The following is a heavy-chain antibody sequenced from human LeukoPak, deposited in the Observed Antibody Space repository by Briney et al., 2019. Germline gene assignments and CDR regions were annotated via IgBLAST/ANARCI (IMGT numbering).Heavy chain of an antibody. CDR1: GDSVSSNSAA. Sequence: SQTLSLTCAISGDSVSSNSAAWNWIRQSPSRGLEWLGRTYYRSKWYNDYAVSVKSRITINPDTSKNQFSLQLNSVTPEDTAVYYCVRGSRAVAGTGSPFDPWGQGTLVTVSS. D-gene: IGHD6-19*01. J-gene: IGHJ5*02. CDR2: TYYRSKWYN. CDR3: VRGSRAVAGTGSPFDP. V-gene: IGHV6-1*01.